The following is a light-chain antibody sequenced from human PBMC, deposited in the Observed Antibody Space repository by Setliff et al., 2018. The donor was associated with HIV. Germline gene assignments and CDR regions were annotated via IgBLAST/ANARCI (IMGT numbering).Light chain of an antibody. CDR1: SSDVGGYNY. V-gene: IGLV2-14*03. CDR2: DVS. J-gene: IGLJ2*01. CDR3: SSYTSSSTVL. Sequence: SALTQPASVSGSPGQSITISCTGTSSDVGGYNYVSWYQQHPRKAPKLMIYDVSNRPSGVSNRFSGSKSGNTASLTISGLQAEGEADYYCSSYTSSSTVLFGGGTK.